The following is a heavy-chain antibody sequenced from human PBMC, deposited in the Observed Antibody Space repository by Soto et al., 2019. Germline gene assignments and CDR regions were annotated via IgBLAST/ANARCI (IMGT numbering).Heavy chain of an antibody. Sequence: QVQLQESGPGLVKPSDTLSLTCAVSGYSISSSNWWGWIRQPPGKGLEWIGYIYYSGSTYYNPSLKSRVTMSVDPSKNQFSLKLSSVTAVDTAVYYCASYDSSGYYYERGWFDPWGQGTLVTVSS. V-gene: IGHV4-28*01. CDR2: IYYSGST. D-gene: IGHD3-22*01. J-gene: IGHJ5*02. CDR3: ASYDSSGYYYERGWFDP. CDR1: GYSISSSNW.